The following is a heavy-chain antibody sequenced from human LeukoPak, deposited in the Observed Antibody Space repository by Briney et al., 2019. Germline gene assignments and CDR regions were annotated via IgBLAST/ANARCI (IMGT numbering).Heavy chain of an antibody. Sequence: GGSLRLSCAASGFTVSGNYMSWVRQAPGKGLEWVSILYSGGNTYYADSVKDRFTISRDNAKNSLYLQMNSLRAEDTAVYYCASFVGYCSSTSCYTGWVYWGQGTLVTVSS. CDR2: LYSGGNT. J-gene: IGHJ4*02. D-gene: IGHD2-2*02. CDR1: GFTVSGNY. CDR3: ASFVGYCSSTSCYTGWVY. V-gene: IGHV3-66*01.